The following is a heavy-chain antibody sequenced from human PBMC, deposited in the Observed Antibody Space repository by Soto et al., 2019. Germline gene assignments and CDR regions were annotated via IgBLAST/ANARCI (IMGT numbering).Heavy chain of an antibody. J-gene: IGHJ4*02. CDR2: IYHSGST. CDR1: GGSISSGGYS. V-gene: IGHV4-30-2*01. Sequence: SETLSLTCAVSGGSISSGGYSWSWIRQPPGQGLEWIGYIYHSGSTYYNPSLKSRVTISVDRSKNQFSLKLSSVTAADTAVYYCARGPDYYDSSGYFPYFDYWGQGTLVTVSS. D-gene: IGHD3-22*01. CDR3: ARGPDYYDSSGYFPYFDY.